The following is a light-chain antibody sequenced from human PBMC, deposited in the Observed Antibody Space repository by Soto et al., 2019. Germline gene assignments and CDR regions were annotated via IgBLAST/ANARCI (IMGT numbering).Light chain of an antibody. CDR3: QQYSSYSS. CDR1: QSISGW. J-gene: IGKJ2*01. Sequence: DIQMTQSPSTLSASVGDRVTITCRASQSISGWLAWYQQKPGKAPNLLISDASSLESGVPSRFSGSGSGIEFTLTISGLQPDDFATYYCQQYSSYSSFGQGTKLEIK. CDR2: DAS. V-gene: IGKV1-5*01.